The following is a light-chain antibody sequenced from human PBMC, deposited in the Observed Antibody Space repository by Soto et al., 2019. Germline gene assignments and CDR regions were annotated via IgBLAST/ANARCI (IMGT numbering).Light chain of an antibody. J-gene: IGKJ4*01. CDR2: DAS. V-gene: IGKV1-5*01. CDR1: QSINHW. CDR3: QQYDNYPLT. Sequence: DIPVNQSPSTLSAKEGSCVYIXWRASQSINHWLAWYQQKPGKAPKFLIYDASNLESGVPSRFSGSASGTEFTLTISSLQPDDFATYYCQQYDNYPLTFGGGTKV.